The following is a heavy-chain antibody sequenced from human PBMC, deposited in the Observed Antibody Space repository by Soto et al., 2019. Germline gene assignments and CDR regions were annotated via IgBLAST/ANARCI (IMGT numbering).Heavy chain of an antibody. CDR3: SRYQSVGQTLYDYTDL. Sequence: EVQLVESGGGLIQPGGSLSLSCAASGFSLGRYDMNWVRQAPGKGLEWVSYIRSSSANMKYADSGKGRFTISRDNDKNSLYLQNDSLRAEEMDVYYCSRYQSVGQTLYDYTDLWGKGTTVTVSS. CDR1: GFSLGRYD. J-gene: IGHJ6*03. V-gene: IGHV3-48*01. CDR2: IRSSSANM. D-gene: IGHD2-8*01.